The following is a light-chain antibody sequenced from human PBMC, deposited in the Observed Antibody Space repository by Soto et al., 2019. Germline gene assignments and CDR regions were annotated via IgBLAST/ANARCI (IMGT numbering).Light chain of an antibody. CDR3: QQYNSSST. J-gene: IGKJ2*01. CDR1: QSISSW. Sequence: DIQMTQSPSTLSASVGDRVTITCRASQSISSWLAWYQQKPGKAPKLLIYDASSLESGVPSRFSGSGSGTEITLTISSLQPDDFATYYCQQYNSSSTFGQGTNLEIK. CDR2: DAS. V-gene: IGKV1-5*01.